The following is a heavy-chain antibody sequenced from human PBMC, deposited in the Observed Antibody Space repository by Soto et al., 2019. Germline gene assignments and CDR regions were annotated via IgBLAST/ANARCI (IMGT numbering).Heavy chain of an antibody. CDR1: GFTFSSYA. Sequence: GGSLRLSCAASGFTFSSYAMSWVRQAPGKGLEWVSAISGSGGSTYYADSVKGRFTISRDNSKNTLYLQMNSLRAEDTAVYYCAKGPTITIFGVVIDAFDIWGQGTMVTVSS. V-gene: IGHV3-23*01. CDR3: AKGPTITIFGVVIDAFDI. D-gene: IGHD3-3*01. J-gene: IGHJ3*02. CDR2: ISGSGGST.